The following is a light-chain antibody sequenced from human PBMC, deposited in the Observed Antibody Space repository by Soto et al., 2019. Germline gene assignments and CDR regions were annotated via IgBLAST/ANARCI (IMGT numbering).Light chain of an antibody. J-gene: IGKJ1*01. CDR1: ESINNY. CDR2: DTS. Sequence: IVLTQSPATLSLSPGERGTLSCRASESINNYLAWYQQKPGQPPRLLIYDTSYRVTGVPARFSGSGSGTEFTLTISSLEPEDFAVYYCQQRTNWRGTFGPGTKVESK. V-gene: IGKV3-11*01. CDR3: QQRTNWRGT.